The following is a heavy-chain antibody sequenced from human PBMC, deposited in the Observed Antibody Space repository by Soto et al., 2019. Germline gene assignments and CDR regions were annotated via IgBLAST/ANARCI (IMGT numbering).Heavy chain of an antibody. J-gene: IGHJ4*02. CDR2: INHSGST. Sequence: SETLSLTCAVYGGSFSGCYWSWIRQPPGKGLEWIGEINHSGSTNYNPSLKSRVTISVDTSKNQFSLKLSSVTAADTAVYYCARGSVEMARLDYWGRGTLVTVSS. V-gene: IGHV4-34*01. CDR3: ARGSVEMARLDY. D-gene: IGHD5-12*01. CDR1: GGSFSGCY.